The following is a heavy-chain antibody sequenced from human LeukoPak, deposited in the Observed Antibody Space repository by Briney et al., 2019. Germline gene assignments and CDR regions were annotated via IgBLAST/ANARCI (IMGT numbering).Heavy chain of an antibody. CDR1: GYSFTSYW. CDR3: ARLRGSGRPQWNFDY. D-gene: IGHD3-10*01. Sequence: GESLKISCQGSGYSFTSYWIGWVRQMPGKGLEWMGIIYPGDSDTRYSPSFQGQVTISADKSISTAYLQWSSLKASDTAMYYCARLRGSGRPQWNFDYWGQGTLVTVSS. J-gene: IGHJ4*02. V-gene: IGHV5-51*01. CDR2: IYPGDSDT.